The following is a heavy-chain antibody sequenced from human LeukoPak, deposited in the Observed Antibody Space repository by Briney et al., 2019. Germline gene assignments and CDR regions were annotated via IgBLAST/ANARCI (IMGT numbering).Heavy chain of an antibody. Sequence: ASVKVSCKASGYTFTGYYIHWVRQAPGQGLEWMGRINPNSGDTNYVQKFQGRVTMTRDTSISTAYMEVSRLRSDDTAVYCCARDNGYTSGWYFDYWGQGTLVTVSS. J-gene: IGHJ4*02. CDR2: INPNSGDT. V-gene: IGHV1-2*06. D-gene: IGHD6-19*01. CDR3: ARDNGYTSGWYFDY. CDR1: GYTFTGYY.